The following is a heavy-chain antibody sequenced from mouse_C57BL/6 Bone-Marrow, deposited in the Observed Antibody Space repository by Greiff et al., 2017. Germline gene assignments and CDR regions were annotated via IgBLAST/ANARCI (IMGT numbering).Heavy chain of an antibody. V-gene: IGHV1-81*01. J-gene: IGHJ2*01. CDR3: ARGGRPGLGRFDY. CDR2: IYPRSGNT. Sequence: QVQLKESGAELARPGASVKLSCKASGYTFTSYGISWVKQRTGQGLEWIGEIYPRSGNTYYNEKFKGKATLTADKSSSTAYMELRSLTSEDSAVYFCARGGRPGLGRFDYWGQGTTLTVSS. D-gene: IGHD4-1*01. CDR1: GYTFTSYG.